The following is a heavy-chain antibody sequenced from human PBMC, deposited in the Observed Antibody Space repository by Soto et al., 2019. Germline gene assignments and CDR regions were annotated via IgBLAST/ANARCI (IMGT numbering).Heavy chain of an antibody. CDR3: VKDSSGWYLAHFDY. CDR1: GFTFDDYA. J-gene: IGHJ4*02. D-gene: IGHD6-19*01. Sequence: HPGGSLRLSCAASGFTFDDYAMHWVRQAPGKGLEWVSFISWNSGSIGYADSVKGRFTISRDNAKNSLYLQMNSLRAEDTALYYCVKDSSGWYLAHFDYWGQGTLVTVSS. CDR2: ISWNSGSI. V-gene: IGHV3-9*01.